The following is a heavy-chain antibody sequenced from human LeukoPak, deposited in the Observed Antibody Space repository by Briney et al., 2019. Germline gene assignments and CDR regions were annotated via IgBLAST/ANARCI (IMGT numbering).Heavy chain of an antibody. CDR3: ARLRRSGSGAFYPPDRYYYMDV. D-gene: IGHD3-10*01. V-gene: IGHV4-34*01. CDR2: VNDRGST. Sequence: SETLSLTCAVYGGSFSDYYWAWIRQPPGKGLECIGEVNDRGSTNYNPSLKSRVTISVDTSNNQFSLKLTSVTAADTSVYYCARLRRSGSGAFYPPDRYYYMDVWGKGTTVTVSS. J-gene: IGHJ6*03. CDR1: GGSFSDYY.